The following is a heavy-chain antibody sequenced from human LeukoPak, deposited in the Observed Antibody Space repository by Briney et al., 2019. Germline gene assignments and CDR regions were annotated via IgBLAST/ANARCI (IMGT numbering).Heavy chain of an antibody. CDR2: IYYSGST. J-gene: IGHJ4*02. Sequence: PSQTLSLTCTVSGGSISSGDYYWNWIRQPPGKGLEWIGYIYYSGSTSYNPSLKSRVTISVDTSKNQFSLKLSSVTAADTALYYCARHDFWSGYPRDYWGQGTLVTVSS. D-gene: IGHD3-3*01. V-gene: IGHV4-30-4*08. CDR1: GGSISSGDYY. CDR3: ARHDFWSGYPRDY.